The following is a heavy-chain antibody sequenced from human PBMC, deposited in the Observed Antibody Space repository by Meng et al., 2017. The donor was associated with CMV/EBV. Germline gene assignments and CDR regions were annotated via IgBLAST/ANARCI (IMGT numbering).Heavy chain of an antibody. Sequence: SQTLSLTCAVYGGSFSGYYWSWIRQPPGKGLEWIGEINHSGSTNYNPSLKSRVTISVDTSKNQFSLKLSSVTAADTAVYYCARSPTYYYYGMDVWGQGTTVTAP. J-gene: IGHJ6*02. CDR3: ARSPTYYYYGMDV. V-gene: IGHV4-34*01. CDR1: GGSFSGYY. CDR2: INHSGST. D-gene: IGHD4-11*01.